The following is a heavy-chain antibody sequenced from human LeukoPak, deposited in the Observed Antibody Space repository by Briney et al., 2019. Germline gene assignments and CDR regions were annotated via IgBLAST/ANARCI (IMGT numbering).Heavy chain of an antibody. Sequence: GESLKISWKASGYTFINYWIAWVRQMPEKGLELMGLIYPGDSDTRYSPSFQGHVTISADKSINTAYLQWNSLEASDTATYYCARQANHCSGNSCSALYFDSWGQGTLVTVSS. CDR1: GYTFINYW. D-gene: IGHD2-15*01. CDR2: IYPGDSDT. V-gene: IGHV5-51*01. J-gene: IGHJ4*02. CDR3: ARQANHCSGNSCSALYFDS.